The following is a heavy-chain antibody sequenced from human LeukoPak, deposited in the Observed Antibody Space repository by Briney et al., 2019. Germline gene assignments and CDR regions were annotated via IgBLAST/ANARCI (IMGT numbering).Heavy chain of an antibody. D-gene: IGHD3-10*01. CDR2: IDYSGGI. CDR1: GGAISNYY. Sequence: SETLSLTCTVSGGAISNYYWSWFRQPPGKGLEWIASIDYSGGIYHNPSLKSRVTISLDTSKNQFSLNLSSVTAADTAVYYCARRGGSGSRGDYYFDYWGQGTLVTVSS. V-gene: IGHV4-39*01. CDR3: ARRGGSGSRGDYYFDY. J-gene: IGHJ4*02.